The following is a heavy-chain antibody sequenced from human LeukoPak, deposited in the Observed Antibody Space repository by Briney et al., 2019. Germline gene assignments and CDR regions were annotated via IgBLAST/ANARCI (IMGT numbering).Heavy chain of an antibody. CDR1: GFSVSNNY. Sequence: GGSLRLSCAVSGFSVSNNYMSWVRQAPGKGLEWVSVIYSGGSTYYADSVKGRFTISRDSSKNTLYLQMNSLRAEATAVYYCAREESDWLLRYFDYWGQGTLVTVSS. CDR3: AREESDWLLRYFDY. D-gene: IGHD3-9*01. V-gene: IGHV3-66*01. CDR2: IYSGGST. J-gene: IGHJ4*02.